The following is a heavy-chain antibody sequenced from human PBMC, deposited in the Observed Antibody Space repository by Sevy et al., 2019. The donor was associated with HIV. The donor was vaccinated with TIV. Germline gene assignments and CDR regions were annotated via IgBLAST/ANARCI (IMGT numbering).Heavy chain of an antibody. D-gene: IGHD3-3*01. CDR3: ARGRANLGVVFDH. V-gene: IGHV5-51*01. Sequence: GESLKISCKGSGYNFINYWIAWVRQMPGKGLEWMGIIYPGDSDTRYSPSFQGQVTISADRSINTAYLQWSSLKASDTAMYYCARGRANLGVVFDHWGQGALVTVSS. J-gene: IGHJ4*02. CDR2: IYPGDSDT. CDR1: GYNFINYW.